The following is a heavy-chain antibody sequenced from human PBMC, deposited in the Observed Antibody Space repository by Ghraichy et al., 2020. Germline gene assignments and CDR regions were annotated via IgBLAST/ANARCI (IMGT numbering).Heavy chain of an antibody. Sequence: ESLNISCSVSGGYIGSTSYYWGWIRQPPGKGLEWLGTFYNGASTYYSPSLKSRLSMSVDTSKNQLSLRLTFVTAADTAVYYCARHLLTRSRNFDFWGRGTLVTVSS. CDR3: ARHLLTRSRNFDF. D-gene: IGHD3-9*01. CDR1: GGYIGSTSYY. V-gene: IGHV4-39*01. CDR2: FYNGAST. J-gene: IGHJ4*02.